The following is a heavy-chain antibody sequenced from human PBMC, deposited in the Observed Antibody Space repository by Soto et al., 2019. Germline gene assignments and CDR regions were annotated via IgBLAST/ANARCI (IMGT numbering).Heavy chain of an antibody. Sequence: SETLSLTCTVSGGSISSGGYYWSWIRQHPGKGLEWIGYIYYSGTTYYNPSLNSRVTVSVDTSKNQFSLKVTSVTAADTAVYYCARLQGYCISSSCHGHYAMDVWGQGTTVTVSS. D-gene: IGHD2-2*01. J-gene: IGHJ6*02. CDR3: ARLQGYCISSSCHGHYAMDV. V-gene: IGHV4-31*03. CDR1: GGSISSGGYY. CDR2: IYYSGTT.